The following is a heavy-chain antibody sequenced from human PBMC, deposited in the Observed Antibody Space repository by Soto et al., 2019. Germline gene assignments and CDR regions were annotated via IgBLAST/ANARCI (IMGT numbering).Heavy chain of an antibody. CDR3: ARARWYCSGGSCYPHGFNI. J-gene: IGHJ3*02. CDR2: ISASSTYL. D-gene: IGHD2-15*01. V-gene: IGHV3-21*01. Sequence: GGSLRLSCAASGFTFSDYSINWVRQAPGKGLEWVSSISASSTYLYYADSVKGRFTISRDNAKNSLFLQMNSLRAEDTAVYYCARARWYCSGGSCYPHGFNIWGQGTMVTVSS. CDR1: GFTFSDYS.